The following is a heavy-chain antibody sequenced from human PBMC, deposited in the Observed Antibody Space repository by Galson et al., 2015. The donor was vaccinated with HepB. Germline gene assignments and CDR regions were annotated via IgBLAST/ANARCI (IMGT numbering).Heavy chain of an antibody. CDR3: ARDRRGYSYAIRGAYNWFDP. CDR1: GGTFSSYA. V-gene: IGHV1-69*13. Sequence: SVKVSCKASGGTFSSYAISWVRQAPGQGLEWMGGIIPIFGTANYAQKFQGRVTITADESTSTAYMELSSLRSEDTAVYYCARDRRGYSYAIRGAYNWFDPWGQGTLVTVSS. CDR2: IIPIFGTA. D-gene: IGHD5-18*01. J-gene: IGHJ5*02.